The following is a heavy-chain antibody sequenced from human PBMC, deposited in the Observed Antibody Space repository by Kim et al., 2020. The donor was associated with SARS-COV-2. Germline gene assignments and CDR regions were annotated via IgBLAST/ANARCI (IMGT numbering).Heavy chain of an antibody. CDR1: GGSINNYH. CDR2: IYKIGST. V-gene: IGHV4-59*01. CDR3: ARVPMFENAWNYYFDY. D-gene: IGHD1-7*01. Sequence: SETLSLTCTVSGGSINNYHWSWIRQSPGKGLEWIGYIYKIGSTNYNPPLQSRVTMSIDTSKNQFSLKVRSVTAADTAMYYCARVPMFENAWNYYFDYWGQGILVTVSS. J-gene: IGHJ4*02.